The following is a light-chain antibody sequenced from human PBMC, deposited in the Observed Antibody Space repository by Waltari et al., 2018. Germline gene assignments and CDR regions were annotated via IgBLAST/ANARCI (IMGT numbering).Light chain of an antibody. CDR3: QQRSIWPVT. J-gene: IGKJ4*01. Sequence: EIVLTQSPATLSLSPGERATLSCRASQSVSSYVAWYQQKPGQAPRLLIYDASNRVTGIPARFSGSGSGTDFTLTISSLDPEDFAVYYCQQRSIWPVTFGGGTKVEIK. V-gene: IGKV3-11*01. CDR1: QSVSSY. CDR2: DAS.